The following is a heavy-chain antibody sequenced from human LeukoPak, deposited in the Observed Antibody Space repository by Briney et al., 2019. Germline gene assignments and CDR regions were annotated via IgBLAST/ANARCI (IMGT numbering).Heavy chain of an antibody. Sequence: GGSLRLSCAASGFTFSSYGMHWVRQAPGKGLEWVAFILYDGSNKYYADSVKGRFTISRDNSKNTLYLQMNSLRAEDTAVYYCAKAKEVPAAKVDYYYYYMDVWGKGTTVTVSS. CDR2: ILYDGSNK. CDR1: GFTFSSYG. D-gene: IGHD2-2*01. CDR3: AKAKEVPAAKVDYYYYYMDV. J-gene: IGHJ6*03. V-gene: IGHV3-30*02.